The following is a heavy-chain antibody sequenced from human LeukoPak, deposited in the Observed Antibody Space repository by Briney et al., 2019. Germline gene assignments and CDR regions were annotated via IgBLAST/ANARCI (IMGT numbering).Heavy chain of an antibody. CDR2: IYSGGST. CDR3: VKKGQADDDGKPD. J-gene: IGHJ4*02. D-gene: IGHD1-1*01. V-gene: IGHV3-53*01. CDR1: GFTVSSNY. Sequence: GGSLRLSCAASGFTVSSNYMSWVRQAPGKGLEWVPVIYSGGSTYYADSVKGRFTISRDNSKNTLYLQMNSLRAEDTAVYYCVKKGQADDDGKPDWGQGTLVTVSS.